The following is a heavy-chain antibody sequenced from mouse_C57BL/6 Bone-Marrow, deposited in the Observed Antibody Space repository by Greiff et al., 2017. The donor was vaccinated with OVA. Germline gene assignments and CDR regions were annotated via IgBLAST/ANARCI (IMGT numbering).Heavy chain of an antibody. Sequence: QVQLQQSGAELVMPGASVKLSCKASGYTFTSYWMHWVKQRPGQGLEWIGEIDPSDSYTNYNQKFKGKSTLTVDKSSSTAYMQLSSLTSEDSAVYYCAREYYDYGGYFDYWGQGTTLTVSS. J-gene: IGHJ2*01. CDR2: IDPSDSYT. CDR3: AREYYDYGGYFDY. V-gene: IGHV1-69*01. D-gene: IGHD2-4*01. CDR1: GYTFTSYW.